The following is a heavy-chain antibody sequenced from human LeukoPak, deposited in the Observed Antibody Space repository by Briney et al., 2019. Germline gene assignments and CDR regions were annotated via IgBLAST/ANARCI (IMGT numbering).Heavy chain of an antibody. V-gene: IGHV1-2*04. D-gene: IGHD3-3*01. CDR3: ARTSGYYSNYHGMDV. J-gene: IGHJ6*02. CDR1: GYTFTGYY. Sequence: ASVKVSCKASGYTFTGYYMHWVRQAPGQGLEWMGWINPNSGGTNYAQKFQGWVTMTRDTSISTAYMELSRLRSDDTTVYYCARTSGYYSNYHGMDVWGQGTTVTVSS. CDR2: INPNSGGT.